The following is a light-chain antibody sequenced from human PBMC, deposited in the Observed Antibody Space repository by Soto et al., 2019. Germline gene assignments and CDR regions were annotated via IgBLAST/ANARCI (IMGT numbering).Light chain of an antibody. CDR2: GAS. V-gene: IGKV3-20*01. CDR1: QSVNSDY. CDR3: LHYGGSPLT. Sequence: VLKQSPGTVSLSPGERATLSCRASQSVNSDYLAWFQQKPGQAPRLLIYGASTRTTGIPDRFSGSGSGTDFTLTIGRLEPRDFAVYYCLHYGGSPLTFGQGARLEI. J-gene: IGKJ5*01.